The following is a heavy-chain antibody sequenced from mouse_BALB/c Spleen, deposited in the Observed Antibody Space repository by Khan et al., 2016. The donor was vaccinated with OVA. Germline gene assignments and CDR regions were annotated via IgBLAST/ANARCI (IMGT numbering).Heavy chain of an antibody. CDR1: GFSLTNYG. CDR3: ARQPYYHYYIMDY. D-gene: IGHD2-10*01. J-gene: IGHJ4*01. V-gene: IGHV2-6-1*01. CDR2: IWSDGTT. Sequence: VQLQESGPGLVAPSQSLSITCTLSGFSLTNYGVHWVRQPPGKGLEWLVVIWSDGTTTYNSALKSRLSISKDNSKSQVFLKMNSLQTDDTAMYYCARQPYYHYYIMDYWGQGTSVTVSA.